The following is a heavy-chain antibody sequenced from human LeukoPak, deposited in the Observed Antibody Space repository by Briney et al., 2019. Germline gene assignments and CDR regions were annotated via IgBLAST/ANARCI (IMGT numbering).Heavy chain of an antibody. CDR2: ITGSGGRT. V-gene: IGHV3-53*01. CDR1: GFTVSSNY. J-gene: IGHJ6*03. CDR3: ARGGHYYYYYLDV. Sequence: GGSLSLSCAASGFTVSSNYMSWVRQAPGKGLEWVSAITGSGGRTYYADSVKGRFTISRDNSKNTLYLQMNNLRAEDTAVYYCARGGHYYYYYLDVWGKGTTVTISS. D-gene: IGHD3-10*01.